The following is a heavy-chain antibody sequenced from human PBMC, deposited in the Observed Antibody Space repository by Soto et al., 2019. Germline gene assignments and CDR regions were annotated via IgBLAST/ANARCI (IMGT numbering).Heavy chain of an antibody. J-gene: IGHJ5*02. Sequence: KASETLSLTCAVYGGSFSGYYWSWIRQPPGKGLEWIGEINHSGSTNYNPSLKSRVTISVDTSKNQFSLKLSSVTAADTAVYYCAVSPGGYSYGYWFDPWGQGTLVTVSS. CDR1: GGSFSGYY. V-gene: IGHV4-34*01. CDR3: AVSPGGYSYGYWFDP. D-gene: IGHD5-18*01. CDR2: INHSGST.